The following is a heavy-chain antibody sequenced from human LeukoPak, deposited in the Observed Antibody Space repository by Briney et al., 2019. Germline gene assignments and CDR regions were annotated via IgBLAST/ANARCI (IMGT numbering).Heavy chain of an antibody. CDR3: AKVRYSYGYVRY. CDR1: GFTFSSYG. D-gene: IGHD5-18*01. Sequence: GGSLRLSCTASGFTFSSYGMHWVRQAPGKGLEWVSFIRFDGSEKYYADSVRGRFTISRDNSKNTLSLQMNSLRAEDTAVYYCAKVRYSYGYVRYWGQGTLVTVSS. J-gene: IGHJ4*02. CDR2: IRFDGSEK. V-gene: IGHV3-30*02.